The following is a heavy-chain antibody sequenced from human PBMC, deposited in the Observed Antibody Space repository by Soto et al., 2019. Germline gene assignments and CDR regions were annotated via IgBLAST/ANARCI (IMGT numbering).Heavy chain of an antibody. V-gene: IGHV1-69*01. CDR3: ARDGGRHSGGIDY. D-gene: IGHD1-26*01. CDR2: IIPIFGTA. J-gene: IGHJ4*02. Sequence: QVQLVQSGAEVKKPGSSVKVSCKASGGTFSSYSINWVRQAPGQGLEWMGEIIPIFGTANYAQKCQGRVTTTADESTSTAYLELSSLRSADTAVYYCARDGGRHSGGIDYWGQGTLVTVSS. CDR1: GGTFSSYS.